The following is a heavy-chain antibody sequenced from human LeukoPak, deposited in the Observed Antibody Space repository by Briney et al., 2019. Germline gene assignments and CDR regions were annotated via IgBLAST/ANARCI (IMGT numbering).Heavy chain of an antibody. J-gene: IGHJ4*02. Sequence: GGSLRLSCAASGFTFRSFSVNWVRQTPGKGLEWVSSISSSGSSIYYADSVKGRFTISRDNVKNSLFLQMDNLRTDDTAVYYCAIDGLRGSFPGHYFDYWGQGIRVTVSS. CDR3: AIDGLRGSFPGHYFDY. V-gene: IGHV3-21*01. CDR1: GFTFRSFS. D-gene: IGHD1-26*01. CDR2: ISSSGSSI.